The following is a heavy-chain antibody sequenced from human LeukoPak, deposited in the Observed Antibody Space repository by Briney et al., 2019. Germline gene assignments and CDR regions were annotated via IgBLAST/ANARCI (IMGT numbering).Heavy chain of an antibody. D-gene: IGHD5-24*01. CDR1: GGTFSSYA. J-gene: IGHJ5*02. CDR2: IIPIFGTA. Sequence: SVKVSCKASGGTFSSYAISWVRQAPGQGLEWMGGIIPIFGTANYAQKFQGRVTITADESTSTAYMELSSLRSEDTAVYYCARGSRDGYILGWFDPWGQGTLVTASS. CDR3: ARGSRDGYILGWFDP. V-gene: IGHV1-69*13.